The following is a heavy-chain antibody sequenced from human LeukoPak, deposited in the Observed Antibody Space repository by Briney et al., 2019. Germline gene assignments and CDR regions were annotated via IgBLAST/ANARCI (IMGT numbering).Heavy chain of an antibody. D-gene: IGHD1-7*01. Sequence: ASVKVSCKASRYTFTSYDINWVRQATGQGLEWMGWMNPNGGNTGYAQKFQGRVTMTRNTSISTAYMELSSLRSEDTAVYYCARERTTSNWFDPWGQGTLVTVSS. CDR2: MNPNGGNT. CDR3: ARERTTSNWFDP. CDR1: RYTFTSYD. J-gene: IGHJ5*02. V-gene: IGHV1-8*01.